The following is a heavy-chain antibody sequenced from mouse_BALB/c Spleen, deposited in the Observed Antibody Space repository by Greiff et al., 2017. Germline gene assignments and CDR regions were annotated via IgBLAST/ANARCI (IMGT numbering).Heavy chain of an antibody. V-gene: IGHV14-4*02. CDR1: GFNIKDYY. Sequence: VQLQQSGAELVRSGASVKLSCTASGFNIKDYYMHWVKQRPEQGLEWIGWIDPENGDTEYAPKFQGKATMTADTSSNTAYLQLSSLTSEDTAVYYCNLRDYGDDWGQGTTLTVSS. CDR3: NLRDYGDD. CDR2: IDPENGDT. J-gene: IGHJ2*01.